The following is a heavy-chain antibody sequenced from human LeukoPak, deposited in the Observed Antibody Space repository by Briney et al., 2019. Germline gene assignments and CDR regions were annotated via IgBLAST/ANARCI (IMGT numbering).Heavy chain of an antibody. V-gene: IGHV4-38-2*02. J-gene: IGHJ6*03. CDR3: ARGALRYFDWLKKDYYYMDA. Sequence: SETLSLTCTVSGYSISSGYYWGWIRQPPGKGLEWIGSIYHSGSTYYNPSLKSRVTISVDTSKNQFSLKLSSVTAADTAVYYCARGALRYFDWLKKDYYYMDAWGKGTTVTISS. D-gene: IGHD3-9*01. CDR2: IYHSGST. CDR1: GYSISSGYY.